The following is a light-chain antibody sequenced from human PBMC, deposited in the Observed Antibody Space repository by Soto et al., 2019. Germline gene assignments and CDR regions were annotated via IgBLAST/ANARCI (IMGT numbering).Light chain of an antibody. Sequence: QAVVTQPASVSGSPGQSITLSCTGTSSDIGGYDYVSWYQRHPGKAPKLIIYDVNNRPSGVSNRFPGSKSGNTASLTISGLQAEDEADYYCTSYASGSSHVVFGGGTKLTVL. CDR1: SSDIGGYDY. J-gene: IGLJ2*01. CDR3: TSYASGSSHVV. CDR2: DVN. V-gene: IGLV2-14*01.